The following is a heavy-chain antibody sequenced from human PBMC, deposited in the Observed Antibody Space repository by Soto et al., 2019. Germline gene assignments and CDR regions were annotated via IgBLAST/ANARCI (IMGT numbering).Heavy chain of an antibody. CDR1: GASVSRGSSS. CDR2: ISYSGGT. CDR3: ARDPLIILPPAASLDPDYYFYRLDV. J-gene: IGHJ6*02. V-gene: IGHV4-61*01. Sequence: PSETLCLTCTVSGASVSRGSSSWSWIRQPPGKGLEWSGYISYSGGTSDNPSLKSRVTISVETSKNQLSLKLSSVTAADTAVYYCARDPLIILPPAASLDPDYYFYRLDVWGQGTAVTVSS. D-gene: IGHD2-2*01.